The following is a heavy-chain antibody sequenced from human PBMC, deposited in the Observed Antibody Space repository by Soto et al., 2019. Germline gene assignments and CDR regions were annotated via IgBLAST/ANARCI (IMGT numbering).Heavy chain of an antibody. CDR1: GLPLGYYY. CDR2: ISSSSSYT. CDR3: ARSITDYYDSSGYYDDY. J-gene: IGHJ4*02. Sequence: SLRLSCAASGLPLGYYYITWICPAPGKGLEWVSYISSSSSYTNYADSVKGRFAISRDNAKNSLYLQMNSLRAEDTAVYYCARSITDYYDSSGYYDDYWGQGTLVTVSS. V-gene: IGHV3-11*03. D-gene: IGHD3-22*01.